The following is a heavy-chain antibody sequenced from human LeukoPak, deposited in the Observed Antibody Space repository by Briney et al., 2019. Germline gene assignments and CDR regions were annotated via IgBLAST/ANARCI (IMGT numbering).Heavy chain of an antibody. CDR3: ATRGDYSDTSGNSYDALDI. D-gene: IGHD3-22*01. V-gene: IGHV4-34*01. Sequence: PSETLSLTCAVSGGSFSAFFWRWIRRPPGKGLEWIGDVGHSGSADYNPSLKSRVTVSADPSKTQFSLKLTSVTAADTAVYYCATRGDYSDTSGNSYDALDIWGQGTMVTVSS. CDR1: GGSFSAFF. J-gene: IGHJ3*02. CDR2: VGHSGSA.